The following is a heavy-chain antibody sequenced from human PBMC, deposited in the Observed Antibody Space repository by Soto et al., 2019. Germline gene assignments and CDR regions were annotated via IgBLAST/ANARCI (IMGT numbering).Heavy chain of an antibody. Sequence: QVQLVQSGAEVKKPGSSVKVSCKASGGTFSSYAISWVRQAPGQGLEWMGGIIPIFGTANYAQKFQGRVMITADKSTSTAYMELSSLRSEDTAVYYCARDLLDCSSNSCYSGQNWFDPWGQGTLVTVSS. CDR2: IIPIFGTA. CDR3: ARDLLDCSSNSCYSGQNWFDP. D-gene: IGHD2-2*01. V-gene: IGHV1-69*06. J-gene: IGHJ5*02. CDR1: GGTFSSYA.